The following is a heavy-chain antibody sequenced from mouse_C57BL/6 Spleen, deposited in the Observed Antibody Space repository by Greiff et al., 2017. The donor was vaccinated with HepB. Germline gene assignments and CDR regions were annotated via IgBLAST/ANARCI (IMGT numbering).Heavy chain of an antibody. J-gene: IGHJ4*01. D-gene: IGHD2-4*01. CDR3: ARRGEIYYDYDSAMDY. V-gene: IGHV1-52*01. Sequence: QVQLQQPGAELVRPGSSVKLSCKASGYTFTSYWMHWVKQRPIQGLEWIGNIDPSDSETHYNQKFKDKATLTVDKSSSTAYMQLSSLTSEDSAVYYCARRGEIYYDYDSAMDYWGQGTSVTVSS. CDR1: GYTFTSYW. CDR2: IDPSDSET.